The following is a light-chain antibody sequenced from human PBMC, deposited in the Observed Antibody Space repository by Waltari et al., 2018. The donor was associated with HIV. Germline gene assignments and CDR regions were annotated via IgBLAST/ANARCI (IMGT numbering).Light chain of an antibody. J-gene: IGKJ2*01. CDR3: QQSYSTPYT. CDR1: QTISSY. CDR2: AAS. V-gene: IGKV1-39*01. Sequence: IQMTQSPSSLSAYVGDRVTITCRASQTISSYLNWYQQKLGKAPNLLIYAASRLQSGVPSRFSGSESGTDFTLNISSLQPEDFATYYCQQSYSTPYTFGQGTKLEIK.